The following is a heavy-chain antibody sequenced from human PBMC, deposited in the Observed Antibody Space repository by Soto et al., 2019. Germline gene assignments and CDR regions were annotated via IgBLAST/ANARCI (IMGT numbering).Heavy chain of an antibody. CDR3: GRESSGSGWSFDF. D-gene: IGHD6-19*01. CDR2: INTYNQNT. J-gene: IGHJ4*02. Sequence: ASVKVSCKASGYTFTNFGITWVRQAPGQGLEGMGWINTYNQNTIYAQKFQGRVTMTTDTSTSTSYLELESLRSDDTAVYYCGRESSGSGWSFDFWGQGSLVTVSS. V-gene: IGHV1-18*04. CDR1: GYTFTNFG.